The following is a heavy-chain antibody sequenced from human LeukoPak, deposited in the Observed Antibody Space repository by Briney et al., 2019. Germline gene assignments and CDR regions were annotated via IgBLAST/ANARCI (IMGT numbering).Heavy chain of an antibody. D-gene: IGHD1-14*01. Sequence: GGSLRLSCAASGFTFSRYSMHWVRQAPGKGLEWVAVITYDGTNKYYGDSVKGRFTMSRDNSKNTLSLQMTSLRDEDTAVYYCVRDQKPYYYYYYGMDVWGQGTTVTVSS. J-gene: IGHJ6*02. CDR2: ITYDGTNK. CDR1: GFTFSRYS. V-gene: IGHV3-30-3*01. CDR3: VRDQKPYYYYYYGMDV.